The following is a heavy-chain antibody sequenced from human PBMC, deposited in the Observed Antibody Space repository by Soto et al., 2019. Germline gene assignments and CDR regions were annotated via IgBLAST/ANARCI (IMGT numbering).Heavy chain of an antibody. CDR3: ATDARDIAVAGWADY. D-gene: IGHD6-19*01. CDR2: FDPEDGET. CDR1: GYTLPELS. V-gene: IGHV1-24*01. J-gene: IGHJ4*02. Sequence: GSSMKVSCKVSGYTLPELSMHWVRQAPGKGVDGVGGFDPEDGETIYAQKFQGRVTMPEDTSTDTAYMELSSLRSEDTAVYYCATDARDIAVAGWADYWGQGTLVTVSS.